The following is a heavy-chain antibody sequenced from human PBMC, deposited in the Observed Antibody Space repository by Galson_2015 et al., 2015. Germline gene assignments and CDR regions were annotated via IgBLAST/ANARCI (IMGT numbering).Heavy chain of an antibody. D-gene: IGHD4/OR15-4a*01. CDR3: ARDSFDRRVEDFGGPEY. V-gene: IGHV1-46*01. J-gene: IGHJ1*01. Sequence: SVKVSCKASGYVFTVYYMHWVRQAPGQGLEWMGMINPGDGGTTYAQKFQGRLTMTRDTSTRSVYMELRSLRFEDTAVYYCARDSFDRRVEDFGGPEYWSQGTLVTVSS. CDR2: INPGDGGT. CDR1: GYVFTVYY.